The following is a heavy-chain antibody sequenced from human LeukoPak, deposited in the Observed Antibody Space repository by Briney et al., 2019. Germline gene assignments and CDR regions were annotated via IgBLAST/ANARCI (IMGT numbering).Heavy chain of an antibody. J-gene: IGHJ4*02. CDR2: ISSSSSTI. Sequence: GGSLRLSCAASGFTFGSYSMNWVRQAPGKGLEWVSYISSSSSTIYYADSVKGRFTISRDNAKNSLYLQMNSLRAEDTAVYYCARDGLAGTDYWGQGTLVTVSS. CDR3: ARDGLAGTDY. CDR1: GFTFGSYS. V-gene: IGHV3-48*01. D-gene: IGHD6-19*01.